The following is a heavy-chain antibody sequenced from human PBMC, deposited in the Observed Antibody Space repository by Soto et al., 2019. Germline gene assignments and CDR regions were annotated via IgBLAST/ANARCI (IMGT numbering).Heavy chain of an antibody. Sequence: PSETLSLTCTVSGGSVSCGSYYWTWIRQPPGKGLEWIGYIFYTGSTNYKPSLKSRVSMSVDTSRNQISLKLRSVTAADTAVYYCARLTFYDVWRGDSLRDYWGQGTLVTVSA. V-gene: IGHV4-61*01. CDR3: ARLTFYDVWRGDSLRDY. CDR2: IFYTGST. CDR1: GGSVSCGSYY. D-gene: IGHD3-3*01. J-gene: IGHJ4*02.